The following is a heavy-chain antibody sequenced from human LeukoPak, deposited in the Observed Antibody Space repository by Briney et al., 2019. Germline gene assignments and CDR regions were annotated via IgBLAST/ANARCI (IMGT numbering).Heavy chain of an antibody. J-gene: IGHJ5*02. Sequence: SETLSLTCTVSGGSISSYYWSWIRQPPGKGLEYIGYIYYSGSSGSTKYNASLKSRVTISGDTSKNQLSLKLSSVTAADTAVYYCARGVSSESWFDPWGQGTLVTVSS. CDR3: ARGVSSESWFDP. V-gene: IGHV4-59*01. CDR1: GGSISSYY. CDR2: IYYSGSSGST. D-gene: IGHD3-3*01.